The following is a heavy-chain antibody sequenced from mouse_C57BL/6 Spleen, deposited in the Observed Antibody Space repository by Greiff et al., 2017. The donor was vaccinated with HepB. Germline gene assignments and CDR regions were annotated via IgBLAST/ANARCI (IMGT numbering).Heavy chain of an antibody. CDR1: GYSITSGYY. Sequence: EVKLMESGPGLVKPSQSLSLTCSVTGYSITSGYYWNWIRQFPGNKLEWMGYISYDGSNNYNPSLKNRISITRDTSKNQFFLKLNSVTTEDTATYYCAREDPYDYDGAMDYWGQGTSVTVSS. D-gene: IGHD2-4*01. CDR3: AREDPYDYDGAMDY. CDR2: ISYDGSN. V-gene: IGHV3-6*01. J-gene: IGHJ4*01.